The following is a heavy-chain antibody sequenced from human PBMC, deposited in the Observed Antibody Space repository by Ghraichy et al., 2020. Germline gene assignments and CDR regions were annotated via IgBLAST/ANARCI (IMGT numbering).Heavy chain of an antibody. V-gene: IGHV3-53*04. CDR1: GFTVSSNY. Sequence: GGSLRLSCAASGFTVSSNYMSWVRQAPGKGLEWVSVIYSGGSTYYADSVKGRFTISRHNSKTTLYLQMNSLRAEDTAVYYCARRKTALNAFDIWGQGTMVTVSS. CDR2: IYSGGST. D-gene: IGHD1-1*01. J-gene: IGHJ3*02. CDR3: ARRKTALNAFDI.